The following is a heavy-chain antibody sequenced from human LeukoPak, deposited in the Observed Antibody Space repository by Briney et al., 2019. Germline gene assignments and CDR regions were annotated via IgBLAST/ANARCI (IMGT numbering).Heavy chain of an antibody. CDR2: IDYSGST. Sequence: SETLSLSCTVSGASFSTTSYYWGWIRQPPGKGLEWIGSIDYSGSTYYNPSLRSRVTMSVDTSKNQFSLKLSSVTAADTAVYYCARHAGGIAAAGTRPFDYWGQGTLVTVSS. CDR1: GASFSTTSYY. J-gene: IGHJ4*02. D-gene: IGHD6-13*01. CDR3: ARHAGGIAAAGTRPFDY. V-gene: IGHV4-39*01.